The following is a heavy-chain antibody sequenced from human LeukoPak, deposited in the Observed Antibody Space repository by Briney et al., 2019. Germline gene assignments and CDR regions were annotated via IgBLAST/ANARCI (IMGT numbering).Heavy chain of an antibody. D-gene: IGHD6-19*01. CDR2: IIPILGIA. V-gene: IGHV1-69*04. CDR1: GGTFSGYA. Sequence: ASVKVSCKASGGTFSGYAISWVRQAPGQGLEWMGRIIPILGIANYAQKFQGRVTITADKSTSTAYMELSSLRPEVTAVYYCARQDYSSGWYGLISASWFDPWGQGTLVTVSS. J-gene: IGHJ5*02. CDR3: ARQDYSSGWYGLISASWFDP.